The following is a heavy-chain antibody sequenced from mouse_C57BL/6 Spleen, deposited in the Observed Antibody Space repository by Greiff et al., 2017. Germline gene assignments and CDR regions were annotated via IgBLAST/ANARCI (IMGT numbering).Heavy chain of an antibody. V-gene: IGHV1-12*01. CDR1: GYTFTSYN. Sequence: QVQLQQSGAELVRPGASVNMSCKASGYTFTSYNMHWVKQTPRQGLEWMGAIYPGNGDTSNKQKFKGKATLTVDKTTRKAYMQLSMLTSENSAVYFCTSGDYSSFAYWGQGTLVTVSA. CDR2: IYPGNGDT. CDR3: TSGDYSSFAY. J-gene: IGHJ3*01. D-gene: IGHD1-1*01.